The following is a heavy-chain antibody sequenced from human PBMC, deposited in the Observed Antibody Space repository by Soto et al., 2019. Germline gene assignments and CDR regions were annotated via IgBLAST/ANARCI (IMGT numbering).Heavy chain of an antibody. D-gene: IGHD6-19*01. Sequence: GASVKVSCKASGYTFTGYYMHWVRQAPGQGLEWMGRINPNSGGTNYAQKFQGRVTMTRDTSISTAYMELSRLRSDDTAVYYCARAGYQWLGPHYYYYGLDVWGQGTTVTVSS. V-gene: IGHV1-2*06. CDR1: GYTFTGYY. CDR3: ARAGYQWLGPHYYYYGLDV. CDR2: INPNSGGT. J-gene: IGHJ6*02.